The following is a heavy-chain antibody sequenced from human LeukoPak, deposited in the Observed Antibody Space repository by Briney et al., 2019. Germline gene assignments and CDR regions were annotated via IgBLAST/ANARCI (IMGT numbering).Heavy chain of an antibody. J-gene: IGHJ4*02. CDR1: GFTFSSYG. V-gene: IGHV3-23*01. CDR2: ITGNDGST. CDR3: AKDAVAPGSGGDYFDY. Sequence: PGGSLRLSCAASGFTFSSYGMHWVRQAPGKGLEWVSVITGNDGSTYYADSVKGRFTISRDNSKNTLSLQMDSLRAEDTAVYYCAKDAVAPGSGGDYFDYWGQGTLVTVSS. D-gene: IGHD3-10*01.